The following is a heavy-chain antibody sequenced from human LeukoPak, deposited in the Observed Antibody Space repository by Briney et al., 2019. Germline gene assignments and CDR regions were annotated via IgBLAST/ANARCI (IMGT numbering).Heavy chain of an antibody. D-gene: IGHD3-22*01. CDR3: ARDYYDSSGYEWPLYYYGMDV. CDR1: GGSLSSGGLY. V-gene: IGHV4-31*03. CDR2: LYFSGST. J-gene: IGHJ6*02. Sequence: SGNPSLPRTVSGGSLSSGGLYLRWGRPHPREGPGWVGYLYFSGSTYYNPSLKSRVTISVDTSKNQFSLKLSSVTAADTAVYYCARDYYDSSGYEWPLYYYGMDVWGQGTTVTVSS.